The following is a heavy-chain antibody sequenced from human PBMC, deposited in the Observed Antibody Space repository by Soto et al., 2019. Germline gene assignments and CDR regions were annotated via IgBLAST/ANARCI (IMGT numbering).Heavy chain of an antibody. CDR1: GFTFSSYA. CDR3: AKVGERSIVATNYGMDV. J-gene: IGHJ6*02. CDR2: ISGSGGST. D-gene: IGHD5-12*01. Sequence: GGSLRLSCAASGFTFSSYAMSWVRQAPGKGLEWVSAISGSGGSTYYADSVKGRFTISRDNSKNTLYLQMNSLRAEDTAVYYCAKVGERSIVATNYGMDVWGQGTTVTVSS. V-gene: IGHV3-23*01.